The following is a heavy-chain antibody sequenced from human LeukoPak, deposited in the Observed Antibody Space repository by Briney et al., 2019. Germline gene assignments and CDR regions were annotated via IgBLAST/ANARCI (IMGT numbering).Heavy chain of an antibody. V-gene: IGHV3-30*18. J-gene: IGHJ5*02. CDR2: ISYDGNNK. Sequence: GRSLRLSCAASGFTFSSYGMHWVRQAPGKGLEWVAVISYDGNNKYYADSVKGRFTISRDNSKNTPYLQMNSLRAEDTAVYYCAKGRDDFWSGYYPAWGQGTLVTVSS. D-gene: IGHD3-3*01. CDR1: GFTFSSYG. CDR3: AKGRDDFWSGYYPA.